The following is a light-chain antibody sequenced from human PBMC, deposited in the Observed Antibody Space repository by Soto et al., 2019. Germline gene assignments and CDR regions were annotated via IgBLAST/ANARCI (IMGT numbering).Light chain of an antibody. J-gene: IGLJ1*01. CDR3: SSHGGSDNFYV. V-gene: IGLV2-8*01. Sequence: QSALTQPPSASGSPGQSLTIPCTGTSSDIGAYNYVSWYQQHPGKAPKLMIYEVAKRPSGVPDRFSASKSGNTASLTVSGLQAEDEADYYCSSHGGSDNFYVFGTGTKVTVL. CDR1: SSDIGAYNY. CDR2: EVA.